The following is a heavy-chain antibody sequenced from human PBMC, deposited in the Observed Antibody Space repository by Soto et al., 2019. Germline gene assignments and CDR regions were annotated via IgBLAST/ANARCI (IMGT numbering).Heavy chain of an antibody. V-gene: IGHV6-1*01. Sequence: PSQTLSLTCAISGDSVSSNSAAWNWIRQSPSRGLEWLGRTYYRSKWYNDYAVSVKSRITINPDTSKNQFSLQLNSVTPEDTAVYYCARDRTYCSGGSCLYDWFDPWGQGTLVTVS. J-gene: IGHJ5*02. D-gene: IGHD2-15*01. CDR2: TYYRSKWYN. CDR3: ARDRTYCSGGSCLYDWFDP. CDR1: GDSVSSNSAA.